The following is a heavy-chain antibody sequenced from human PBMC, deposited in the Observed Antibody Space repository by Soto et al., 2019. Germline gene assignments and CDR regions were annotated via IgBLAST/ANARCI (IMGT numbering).Heavy chain of an antibody. CDR1: GYTFTSYG. Sequence: ASVKVSCKASGYTFTSYGISWVRQAPGQGLEWMGWISAYNGNTNYAQKLQGRVTMTTDTSTSTAYMELRSLRSDDTAVYYCASAHCSGGSCYFPAFDIWGQGTMVTVSS. CDR2: ISAYNGNT. J-gene: IGHJ3*02. V-gene: IGHV1-18*01. CDR3: ASAHCSGGSCYFPAFDI. D-gene: IGHD2-15*01.